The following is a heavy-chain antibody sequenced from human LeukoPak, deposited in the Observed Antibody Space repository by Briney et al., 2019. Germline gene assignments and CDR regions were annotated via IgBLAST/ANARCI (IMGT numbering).Heavy chain of an antibody. CDR3: ARALTRGYSGYDGAAFDI. D-gene: IGHD5-12*01. V-gene: IGHV6-1*01. Sequence: SQTLSLTCAISGDSVSSNSAAWNWIRQSPSRGLEWLGRTYYRSKWYNDYAVSVKSRITINPDTSKNQFSLQLNSVTPEDTAVYYCARALTRGYSGYDGAAFDIWGQGTMVTVSS. J-gene: IGHJ3*02. CDR1: GDSVSSNSAA. CDR2: TYYRSKWYN.